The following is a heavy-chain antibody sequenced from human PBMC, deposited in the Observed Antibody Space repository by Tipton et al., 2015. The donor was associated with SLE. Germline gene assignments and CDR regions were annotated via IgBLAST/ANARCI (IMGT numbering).Heavy chain of an antibody. V-gene: IGHV4-61*09. CDR1: DPSFSSSTYY. J-gene: IGHJ3*02. CDR3: ARPAVYGDSRGGFDI. Sequence: TPSLTCTVSDPSFSSSTYYWSWIRQPAGKGLEWIGHVYTSGRTKYNPSLKSRVTISIDTSKNQFSLRLSSVTAADTAVYYCARPAVYGDSRGGFDIWGQGTMVTVSS. CDR2: VYTSGRT. D-gene: IGHD4-17*01.